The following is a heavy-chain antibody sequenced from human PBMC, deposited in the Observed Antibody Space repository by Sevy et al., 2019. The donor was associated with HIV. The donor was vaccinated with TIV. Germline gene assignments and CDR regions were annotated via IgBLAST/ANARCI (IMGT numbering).Heavy chain of an antibody. J-gene: IGHJ4*02. CDR3: ARVSSGRPTRYSSWYLFDY. CDR1: GFTFSSYA. Sequence: GGSLRLSCAASGFTFSSYAMHWVRQAPGKGLEWVAVISYDGSTKYYEYSEKGQFSFTIDNSKNTLNLQMNSLRAEDTAMYYCARVSSGRPTRYSSWYLFDYWGQGTLVTVSS. V-gene: IGHV3-30-3*01. CDR2: ISYDGSTK. D-gene: IGHD6-13*01.